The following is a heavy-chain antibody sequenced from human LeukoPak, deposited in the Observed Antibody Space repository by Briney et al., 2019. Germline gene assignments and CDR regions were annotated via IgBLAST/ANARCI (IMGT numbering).Heavy chain of an antibody. V-gene: IGHV4-31*03. J-gene: IGHJ5*02. CDR3: ARKGVVVPAAPVGWFDP. CDR2: IYYSGST. Sequence: SQTLSLTCTVSGGSISSGGYYWSWIRQHPGKGLEWIGYIYYSGSTYYNPSLKSRVTISVDTSKNQFSLKLSSVTAADTAVYYCARKGVVVPAAPVGWFDPWGQGTLVTVSS. CDR1: GGSISSGGYY. D-gene: IGHD2-2*01.